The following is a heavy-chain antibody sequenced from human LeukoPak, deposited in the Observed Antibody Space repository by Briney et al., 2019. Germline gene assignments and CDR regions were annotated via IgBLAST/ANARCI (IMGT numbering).Heavy chain of an antibody. J-gene: IGHJ6*02. CDR2: VNRDGSET. CDR3: ARYCGGDCYGMDV. CDR1: GFALSSHW. V-gene: IGHV3-7*01. D-gene: IGHD2-21*01. Sequence: GGSLRLSCAASGFALSSHWMTWVRQVPGRGPEWVANVNRDGSETYYLDSVKGRFTISRDNAKNSLYLQMNRLRAEDTAIYYCARYCGGDCYGMDVWGQGTTVTVSS.